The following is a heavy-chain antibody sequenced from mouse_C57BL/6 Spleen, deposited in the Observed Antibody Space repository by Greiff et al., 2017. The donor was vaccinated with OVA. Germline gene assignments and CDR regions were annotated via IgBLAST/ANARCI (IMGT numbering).Heavy chain of an antibody. CDR3: ARNHDSYAMDY. CDR1: GFSLTSYG. J-gene: IGHJ4*01. Sequence: VQLVESGPGLVQPSQSLSITCTVSGFSLTSYGVHWVRQSPGKGLEWLGVIWSGGSTDYNAAFISRLSISKDNSKSQVFFKMNSLQADDTAIYYCARNHDSYAMDYWGQGTSVTVSS. CDR2: IWSGGST. V-gene: IGHV2-2*01.